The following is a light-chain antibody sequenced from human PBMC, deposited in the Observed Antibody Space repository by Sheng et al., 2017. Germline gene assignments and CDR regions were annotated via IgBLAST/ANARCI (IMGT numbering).Light chain of an antibody. Sequence: EVVLTQSPATLSLSPGERATLSCRASQSVNSHLAWYQQKPGQAPRLLIYEASIRATGIPARFSGTGSGTDFTLTISSLEPEDFAVYYCQQRNILRWTFGQGTKVDLK. CDR2: EAS. CDR3: QQRNILRWT. V-gene: IGKV3-11*01. J-gene: IGKJ1*01. CDR1: QSVNSH.